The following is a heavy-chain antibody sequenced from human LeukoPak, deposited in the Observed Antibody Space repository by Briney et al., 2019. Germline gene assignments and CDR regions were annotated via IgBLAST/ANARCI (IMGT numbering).Heavy chain of an antibody. J-gene: IGHJ5*02. D-gene: IGHD5-18*01. CDR3: AKDLSWNTADR. Sequence: PGGSLRLSCVVPGFTYTDYWMHRFRQAPGKGPVWVSRINPDGTIIDYADSVKGRFSISRDNAKNLLYLQMNGLRADDTAVYYCAKDLSWNTADRWGQGILVTVAS. CDR2: INPDGTII. CDR1: GFTYTDYW. V-gene: IGHV3-74*01.